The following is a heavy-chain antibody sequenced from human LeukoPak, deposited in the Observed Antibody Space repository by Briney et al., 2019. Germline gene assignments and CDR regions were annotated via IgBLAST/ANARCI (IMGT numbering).Heavy chain of an antibody. J-gene: IGHJ4*02. V-gene: IGHV1-18*01. CDR1: GYTFTSYG. CDR3: AREVPLWYYFDY. D-gene: IGHD3-10*01. CDR2: ISAYNGNT. Sequence: ASVKVSCKASGYTFTSYGISWVRQAPGQGLEWMGWISAYNGNTNYVQKLQGRVTMTTDTSTSTAYMELRSLRSDDTAVYYCAREVPLWYYFDYWGQGTLVTVSS.